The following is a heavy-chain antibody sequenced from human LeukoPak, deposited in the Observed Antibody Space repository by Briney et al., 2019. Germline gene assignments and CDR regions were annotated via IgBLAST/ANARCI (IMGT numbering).Heavy chain of an antibody. CDR2: IRSKTDGGTT. J-gene: IGHJ1*01. Sequence: GGSLRLSCAASGFTFSNAWMSWVRQAPGKGLEWVGRIRSKTDGGTTDYAAPVKGRFTISRDDSKNTLYLQMNSLKTEDTAVYYCTTGRASYSSSWPAEYFQHRGQGTLVTVSS. CDR1: GFTFSNAW. CDR3: TTGRASYSSSWPAEYFQH. D-gene: IGHD6-13*01. V-gene: IGHV3-15*01.